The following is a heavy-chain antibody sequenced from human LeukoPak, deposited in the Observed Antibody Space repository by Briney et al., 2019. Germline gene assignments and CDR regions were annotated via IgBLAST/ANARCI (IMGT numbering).Heavy chain of an antibody. CDR2: IIPILGIA. CDR1: GGAFSSYA. Sequence: SVKVSCKASGGAFSSYAISWVRQAPGQGLEWMGRIIPILGIANYAQKFQGRVTITADKSTSTAYMELSSLRSEDTAVYYCAREDIVVVPAAYHFDYWGQGTLVTVSS. CDR3: AREDIVVVPAAYHFDY. V-gene: IGHV1-69*04. J-gene: IGHJ4*02. D-gene: IGHD2-2*01.